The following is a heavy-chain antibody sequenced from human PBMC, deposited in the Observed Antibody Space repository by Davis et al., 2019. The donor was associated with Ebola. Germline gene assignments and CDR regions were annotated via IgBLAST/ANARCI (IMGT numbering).Heavy chain of an antibody. V-gene: IGHV4-39*01. Sequence: SETLSLTCTVSGGSISSSSYYWGWIRQPPGKGLEWIGSIYYSGSTYYNPSLKSRVTISVDTSKNQFSLKLSSVTAADTAVYYCARHGQWFGELLYPYYFDYWGQGTLVTVSS. J-gene: IGHJ4*02. CDR1: GGSISSSSYY. CDR3: ARHGQWFGELLYPYYFDY. CDR2: IYYSGST. D-gene: IGHD3-10*01.